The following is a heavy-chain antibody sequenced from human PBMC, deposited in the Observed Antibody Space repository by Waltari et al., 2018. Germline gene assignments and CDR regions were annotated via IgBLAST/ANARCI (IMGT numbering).Heavy chain of an antibody. Sequence: QVQLVQSGAEVTKPGASVKVSCKPSGYTFTDYHIPWVRQAPGQGLEWMGWINPKSGGTYYAQTFQGWVTMTRDTSTSIVYMELSSLKSDDTAMYYCARRSCTGECYAPYVYWGQGSLVTVSS. CDR3: ARRSCTGECYAPYVY. CDR1: GYTFTDYH. V-gene: IGHV1-2*04. CDR2: INPKSGGT. J-gene: IGHJ4*02. D-gene: IGHD2-8*02.